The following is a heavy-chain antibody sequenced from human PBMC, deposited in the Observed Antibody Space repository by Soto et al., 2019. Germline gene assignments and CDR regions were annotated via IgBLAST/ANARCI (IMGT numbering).Heavy chain of an antibody. CDR3: ARGREYYDSSGYHYYFDY. V-gene: IGHV4-59*13. Sequence: PSETLSLTCTVSGGSISSYYWSWIRQPPGKGLEWIGYIYFTVSTNYNPSLKSRVTISVDTSKIQFSLKLSSVTAADTAVYYCARGREYYDSSGYHYYFDYWGKGTLVTVSS. J-gene: IGHJ4*02. D-gene: IGHD3-22*01. CDR1: GGSISSYY. CDR2: IYFTVST.